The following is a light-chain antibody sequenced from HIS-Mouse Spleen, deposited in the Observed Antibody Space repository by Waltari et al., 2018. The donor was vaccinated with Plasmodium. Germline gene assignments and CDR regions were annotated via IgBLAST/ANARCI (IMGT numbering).Light chain of an antibody. CDR2: DVS. CDR3: SSYTSSTLV. CDR1: SSDVGGYHY. J-gene: IGLJ2*01. V-gene: IGLV2-14*03. Sequence: QSALTQPASVSGSPGQSITISCTGTSSDVGGYHYLSWYQQHPGKAPKLMIYDVSNRPSGVSNRFSGSKSGNTASLTISGLQAEDEADYYCSSYTSSTLVFGGGTKLTVL.